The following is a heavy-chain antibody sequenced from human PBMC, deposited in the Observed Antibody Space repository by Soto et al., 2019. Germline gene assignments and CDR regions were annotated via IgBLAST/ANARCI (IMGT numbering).Heavy chain of an antibody. CDR3: ARERKPDYYDSSGYRWGPYGMDV. V-gene: IGHV3-21*01. CDR2: ISSSSSYI. Sequence: GGSLRLSCAASGFTFSSYSMNWVRQAPGKGLEWVSSISSSSSYIYYADSVKGRFTISRDNAKNSLYLQMNSLGAEDTAVYYCARERKPDYYDSSGYRWGPYGMDVWGQGTTVTVSS. J-gene: IGHJ6*02. CDR1: GFTFSSYS. D-gene: IGHD3-22*01.